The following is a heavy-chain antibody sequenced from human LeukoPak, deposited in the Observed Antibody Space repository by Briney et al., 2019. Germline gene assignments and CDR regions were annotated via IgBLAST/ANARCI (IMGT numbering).Heavy chain of an antibody. J-gene: IGHJ4*02. CDR1: GGSISSYY. V-gene: IGHV4-59*08. CDR2: IYYSGST. CDR3: ARVATLDSSGSDY. Sequence: SETLSLTCTVSGGSISSYYWSWIRQPPGKGLEWIGYIYYSGSTNYNPSLKSRVTISVDTSKNQFSLKLSSVTAADTAVYYCARVATLDSSGSDYWGQGTLVTVSS. D-gene: IGHD3-22*01.